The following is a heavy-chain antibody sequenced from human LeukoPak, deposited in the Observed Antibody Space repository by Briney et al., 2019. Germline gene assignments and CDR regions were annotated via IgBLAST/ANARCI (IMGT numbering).Heavy chain of an antibody. Sequence: PSETLSLTCTVSGGSISGYYWSWIRQPAGKGLEWIGRIYTNGNTNYNPSLKSRLTMSVDTSKNQFSLKLSSVTAADTAVYYCARQSDSSGYYYLGAFDFWGQGTMVTVSS. V-gene: IGHV4-4*07. CDR1: GGSISGYY. J-gene: IGHJ3*01. D-gene: IGHD3-22*01. CDR3: ARQSDSSGYYYLGAFDF. CDR2: IYTNGNT.